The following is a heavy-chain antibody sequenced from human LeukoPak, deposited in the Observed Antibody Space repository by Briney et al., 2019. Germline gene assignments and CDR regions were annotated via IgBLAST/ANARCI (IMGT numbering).Heavy chain of an antibody. CDR1: GYTFTSYG. Sequence: ASVKVSCKASGYTFTSYGISWVRQAPGQGLEWMGWISAYNGNTNYAQKLQGRVTMTTDTSTSTAYMELRSLRSDDTAVYYCARDADYTIFGVAILYYFDYWGQGTLVTVSS. D-gene: IGHD3-3*01. CDR3: ARDADYTIFGVAILYYFDY. J-gene: IGHJ4*02. CDR2: ISAYNGNT. V-gene: IGHV1-18*01.